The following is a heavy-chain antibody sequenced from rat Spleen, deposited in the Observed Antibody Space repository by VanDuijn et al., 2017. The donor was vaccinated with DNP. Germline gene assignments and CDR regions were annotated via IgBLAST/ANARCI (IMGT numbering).Heavy chain of an antibody. V-gene: IGHV6-6*01. CDR2: IKAKSNNYVT. D-gene: IGHD4-3*01. Sequence: EEQVLESGGRLVQPGNSLKLSCDTSGFTFRTAWISWYRQYTEKRLECVARIKAKSNNYVTDYTESVKGRLTISRDDSKSSIYLQMNNLKEEDTAIYYCVSGWGWGQGVMVTVSS. CDR1: GFTFRTAW. J-gene: IGHJ2*01. CDR3: VSGWG.